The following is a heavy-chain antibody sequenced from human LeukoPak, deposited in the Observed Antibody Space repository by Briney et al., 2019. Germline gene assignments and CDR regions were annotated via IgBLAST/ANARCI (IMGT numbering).Heavy chain of an antibody. CDR2: INHSGST. Sequence: PSETLSLTCAVYGGSFSGYYRSWSRQPPGKGLEWIGEINHSGSTNYNPSLKSRVTISVDTSKNQFSLKLSSVTAADTAVYYCAGGRTTETTFYYYYYGMDVWGQGTTVTVSS. D-gene: IGHD4-11*01. V-gene: IGHV4-34*01. CDR3: AGGRTTETTFYYYYYGMDV. CDR1: GGSFSGYY. J-gene: IGHJ6*02.